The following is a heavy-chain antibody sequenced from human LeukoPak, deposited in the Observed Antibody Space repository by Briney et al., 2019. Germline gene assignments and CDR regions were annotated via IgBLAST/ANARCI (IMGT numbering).Heavy chain of an antibody. Sequence: SETLSLTCTVSGGSISSYYWSWIRQPPGKGLEWIGYIYYSGSTNYNPSLKSRVTISVDTSKNQFSLKLSSVTAADTAVCYCARTIVVVRSAPTFYYYYGMDVWGQGTTVTVSS. CDR3: ARTIVVVRSAPTFYYYYGMDV. CDR2: IYYSGST. CDR1: GGSISSYY. D-gene: IGHD2-2*01. V-gene: IGHV4-59*01. J-gene: IGHJ6*02.